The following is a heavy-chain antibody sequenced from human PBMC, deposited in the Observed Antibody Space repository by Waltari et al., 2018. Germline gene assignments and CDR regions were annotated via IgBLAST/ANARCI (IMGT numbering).Heavy chain of an antibody. Sequence: QVQLVQSGAEVKKPGASVKVSCKASGYTFTSYDIDWVRQATGQGLEWMGWMNPNSGNTGYAQKFQGRVTMTRNTSISTAYMELSSLRSEDTAVYYCARGDMVRGVIIWGYNWFDPWGQGTLVTVSS. CDR2: MNPNSGNT. CDR1: GYTFTSYD. CDR3: ARGDMVRGVIIWGYNWFDP. V-gene: IGHV1-8*01. D-gene: IGHD3-10*01. J-gene: IGHJ5*02.